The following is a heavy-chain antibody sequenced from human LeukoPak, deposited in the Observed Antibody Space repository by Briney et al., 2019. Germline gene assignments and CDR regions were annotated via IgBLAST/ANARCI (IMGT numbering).Heavy chain of an antibody. D-gene: IGHD3-3*01. J-gene: IGHJ4*02. CDR2: MNPNSGNT. CDR1: GYTFTSYY. V-gene: IGHV1-8*02. CDR3: ARGRYDFWSGYFLDY. Sequence: ASVKVSCKASGYTFTSYYMHWARQAPGQGLEWMGWMNPNSGNTGYAQKFQGRVTMTRNTSISTAYMELSSLRSEDTAVYYCARGRYDFWSGYFLDYWGQGTLVTVSS.